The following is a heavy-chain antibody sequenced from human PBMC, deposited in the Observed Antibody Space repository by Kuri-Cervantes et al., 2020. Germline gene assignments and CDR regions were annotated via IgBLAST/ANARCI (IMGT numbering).Heavy chain of an antibody. CDR3: ARNIVVVPAAEFDY. Sequence: SVKVSCKASGGTFDSYAINWVRQAPGQGLEWMGGIIPIFGTANYAQKFQGRVTISTDESTTTAYMELTSLRSADTAVYYCARNIVVVPAAEFDYWGQGTLVTVSS. CDR2: IIPIFGTA. CDR1: GGTFDSYA. J-gene: IGHJ4*02. V-gene: IGHV1-69*05. D-gene: IGHD2-2*01.